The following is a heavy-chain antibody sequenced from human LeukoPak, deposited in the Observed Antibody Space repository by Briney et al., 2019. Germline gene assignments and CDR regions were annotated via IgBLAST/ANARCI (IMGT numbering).Heavy chain of an antibody. J-gene: IGHJ4*02. D-gene: IGHD3-22*01. CDR3: ASATRSYYDSSGYLDY. V-gene: IGHV1-69*04. CDR2: ILPILGIA. CDR1: VGTFSSYA. Sequence: GASVEVSCKASVGTFSSYAISWVRQAPGQGLEWMGRILPILGIANYAQKFQGRVTITANKSTSTAYMELSSLRSEDTAVYYCASATRSYYDSSGYLDYWGQGTLVTVSS.